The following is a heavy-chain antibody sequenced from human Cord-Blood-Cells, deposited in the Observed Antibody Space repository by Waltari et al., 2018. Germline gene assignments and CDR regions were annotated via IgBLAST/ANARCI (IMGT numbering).Heavy chain of an antibody. J-gene: IGHJ2*01. D-gene: IGHD2-15*01. V-gene: IGHV6-1*01. CDR3: ARLVGRGIYWYFDL. CDR2: TYYRSKWYN. Sequence: QVQLQQSGPGLVKPPQTLSLTCPIPGASVSSNSASWTSLRQSPSRGLEWLGRTYYRSKWYNDYAVSVKSRITINPDTSKNQFSLQLNSVTPEDTAVYYCARLVGRGIYWYFDLWGRGTLVTVSS. CDR1: GASVSSNSAS.